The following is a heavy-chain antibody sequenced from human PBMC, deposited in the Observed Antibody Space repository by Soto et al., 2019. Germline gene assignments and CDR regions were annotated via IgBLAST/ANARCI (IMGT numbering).Heavy chain of an antibody. CDR3: ARDLGNPSLGFDY. D-gene: IGHD3-16*01. J-gene: IGHJ4*02. Sequence: GGSLRLSCAASGFTFSSYGMHWVRQAPGKGLEWVAVIWYDGSNKYYADSVKDRFTISRDNSKNTLYLQMNSLRAEDTAVYYCARDLGNPSLGFDYWGQGTLVTVSS. V-gene: IGHV3-33*01. CDR2: IWYDGSNK. CDR1: GFTFSSYG.